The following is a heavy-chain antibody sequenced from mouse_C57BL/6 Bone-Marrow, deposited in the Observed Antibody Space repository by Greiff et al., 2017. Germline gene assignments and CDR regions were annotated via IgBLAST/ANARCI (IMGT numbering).Heavy chain of an antibody. V-gene: IGHV1-82*01. D-gene: IGHD1-1*01. CDR1: GYAFSSSW. CDR3: ARGYGSSYNY. Sequence: QVQLQQSGPELVKPGASVKLSCKASGYAFSSSWMNWVKQRPGKGLEWIGRIYPGDGDTNYNGKFKGKATLTADKSSSTAYMQLSSLTSEDSAVYCCARGYGSSYNYWGQGTTLTVSS. CDR2: IYPGDGDT. J-gene: IGHJ2*01.